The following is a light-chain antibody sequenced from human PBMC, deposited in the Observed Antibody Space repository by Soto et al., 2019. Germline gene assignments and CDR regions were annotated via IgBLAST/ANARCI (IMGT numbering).Light chain of an antibody. CDR1: QSVRSN. Sequence: EIVMTQSPATLSVSPGERATLSCRASQSVRSNLAWYQQKTGQAPRLLIYCASTRATGITARFSGSGSGTEFTLTISSLQSADFAVDYCQQYNNWPPWTFGQGTKVEIK. CDR2: CAS. V-gene: IGKV3-15*01. CDR3: QQYNNWPPWT. J-gene: IGKJ1*01.